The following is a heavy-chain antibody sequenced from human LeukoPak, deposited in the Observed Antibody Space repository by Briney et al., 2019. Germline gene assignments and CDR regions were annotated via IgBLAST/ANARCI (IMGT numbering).Heavy chain of an antibody. Sequence: PSETLSLTCAVYGGSFSGYYWSWIRQPPGKGLEWIGEINHSGSTNYNPSLKSRVTISVDTSKNQFSLKLSSVTAADTAVYYCARGRGAQYYYDSSGYFYWGQGTLVTVSS. CDR3: ARGRGAQYYYDSSGYFY. J-gene: IGHJ4*02. V-gene: IGHV4-34*01. CDR2: INHSGST. D-gene: IGHD3-22*01. CDR1: GGSFSGYY.